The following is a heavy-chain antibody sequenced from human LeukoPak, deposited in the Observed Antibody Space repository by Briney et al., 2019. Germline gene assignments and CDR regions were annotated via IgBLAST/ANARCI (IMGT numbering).Heavy chain of an antibody. CDR3: ARDEEWFSPSDAFDI. CDR1: GYTFNNYG. Sequence: ASVNVSCKASGYTFNNYGISWVRQAPGQGLEWMGWISAYNGNTNYAQKLQGRVTMTTDTSTSTAYMELRSLRSDDTAVYYCARDEEWFSPSDAFDIWGQGTMVTVSS. V-gene: IGHV1-18*01. J-gene: IGHJ3*02. CDR2: ISAYNGNT. D-gene: IGHD3-3*01.